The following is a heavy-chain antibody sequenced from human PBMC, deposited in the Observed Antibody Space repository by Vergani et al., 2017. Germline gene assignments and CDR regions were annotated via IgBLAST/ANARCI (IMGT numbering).Heavy chain of an antibody. CDR3: AKDSGAGYSSSWLLFDY. J-gene: IGHJ4*02. D-gene: IGHD6-13*01. CDR1: GFTFSSYG. CDR2: ISYDGSNK. V-gene: IGHV3-30*18. Sequence: QVQLVESGGGVVQPGRSLRLSCAASGFTFSSYGMHWVRQAPGKGLEWEAVISYDGSNKYYADSVKGRFTISRDNSKNTLYLQMNSLRAEDTAVYYCAKDSGAGYSSSWLLFDYWGQGTLVTVSS.